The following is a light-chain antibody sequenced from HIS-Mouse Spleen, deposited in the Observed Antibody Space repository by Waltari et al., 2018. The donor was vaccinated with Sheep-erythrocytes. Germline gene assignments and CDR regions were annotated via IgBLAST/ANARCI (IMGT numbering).Light chain of an antibody. V-gene: IGKV1-39*01. CDR3: QQSYSTPYT. Sequence: DIQMTQSPSPLPASVGDRVTITCRSSQSISSYLNWYQQNPGKAPKLLIYAASSLQSGVPSRFSGSGSGTDFTLTISSLQPEDFATYYCQQSYSTPYTFGQGTKLEIK. J-gene: IGKJ2*01. CDR1: QSISSY. CDR2: AAS.